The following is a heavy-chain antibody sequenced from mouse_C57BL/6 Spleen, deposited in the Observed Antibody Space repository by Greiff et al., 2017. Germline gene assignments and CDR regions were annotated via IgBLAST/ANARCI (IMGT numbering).Heavy chain of an antibody. J-gene: IGHJ3*01. CDR3: ARSGYGNPLAY. CDR2: IYPGSGNT. V-gene: IGHV1-76*01. Sequence: QVQLKQSGAELVRPGASVKLSCKASGYTFTDYYINWVKQRPGQGLEWIARIYPGSGNTYYNEKFKGKATLTAEKSSSTAYMQLSSLTSEDSAVYFCARSGYGNPLAYWGQGTLVTVSA. D-gene: IGHD2-10*02. CDR1: GYTFTDYY.